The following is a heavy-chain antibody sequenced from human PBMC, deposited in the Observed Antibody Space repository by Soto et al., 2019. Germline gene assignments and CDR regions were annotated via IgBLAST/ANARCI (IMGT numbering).Heavy chain of an antibody. Sequence: XGSLRLSCAASGFTFSSYSMSWVRQAPGKGLEWVSAISGSGGSTYYADSVKGRFTISRDNSKNTLYLQMNSLRAEDTAVYYCAKSGEVVTTLLYFDYWGQGTLVTVSS. D-gene: IGHD4-17*01. J-gene: IGHJ4*02. CDR1: GFTFSSYS. CDR2: ISGSGGST. CDR3: AKSGEVVTTLLYFDY. V-gene: IGHV3-23*01.